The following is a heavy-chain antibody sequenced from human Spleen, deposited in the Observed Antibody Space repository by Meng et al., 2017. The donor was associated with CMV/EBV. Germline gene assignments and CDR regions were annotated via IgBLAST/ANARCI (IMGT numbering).Heavy chain of an antibody. D-gene: IGHD4-17*01. V-gene: IGHV1-58*01. Sequence: SVKVSCKASGFTFTSSAVQWVRQARGQRLEWIGWIVVGSGNTNYAQKFQERVTITRDMSTSTAYMKLSSLRSEDTAVYYCAAEADHTDDYGPGWGQGTLVTVSS. CDR3: AAEADHTDDYGPG. CDR2: IVVGSGNT. J-gene: IGHJ4*02. CDR1: GFTFTSSA.